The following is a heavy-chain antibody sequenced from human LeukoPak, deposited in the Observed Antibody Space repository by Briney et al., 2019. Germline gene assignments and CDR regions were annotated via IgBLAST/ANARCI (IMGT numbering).Heavy chain of an antibody. V-gene: IGHV3-48*03. CDR1: GFTFSSYE. D-gene: IGHD3-22*01. CDR3: AKEHVYYYDSSGPVGAFDI. Sequence: GGSLRLSCAASGFTFSSYEMNWVRQAPGKGLEWVSYISSSGSTIYYADSVKGRFTISRDNSKNTLYLQMNSLRAEDTAVYYCAKEHVYYYDSSGPVGAFDIWGQGTMVTVSS. J-gene: IGHJ3*02. CDR2: ISSSGSTI.